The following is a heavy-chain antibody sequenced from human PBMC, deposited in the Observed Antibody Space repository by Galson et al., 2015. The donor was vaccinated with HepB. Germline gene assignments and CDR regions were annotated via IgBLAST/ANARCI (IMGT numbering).Heavy chain of an antibody. Sequence: SLRLSCAASGFTVSSNYMSWVRQAPGKGLEWVSIIYSGTSTYYADSVRGRFTISRHSFKNTLYLQMNSLRAEDTAVYYCARGPRYYYDSSGPGYFDYWGQGTLVTVSS. CDR2: IYSGTST. J-gene: IGHJ4*02. V-gene: IGHV3-53*04. CDR1: GFTVSSNY. D-gene: IGHD3-22*01. CDR3: ARGPRYYYDSSGPGYFDY.